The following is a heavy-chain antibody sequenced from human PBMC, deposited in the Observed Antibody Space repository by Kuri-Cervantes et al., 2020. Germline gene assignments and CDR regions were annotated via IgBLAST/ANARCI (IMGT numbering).Heavy chain of an antibody. CDR1: GGTISSYY. CDR2: IYYSGST. V-gene: IGHV4-59*01. CDR3: ARTSSVAGHFDY. J-gene: IGHJ4*02. Sequence: GSLRLSCTVSGGTISSYYLSWIRQPPGKGLEWIGYIYYSGSTNYYPTLKSRVTMSVDTSENQFSLELSSVTAADTAVYYCARTSSVAGHFDYWGQGTLVTVSS. D-gene: IGHD6-19*01.